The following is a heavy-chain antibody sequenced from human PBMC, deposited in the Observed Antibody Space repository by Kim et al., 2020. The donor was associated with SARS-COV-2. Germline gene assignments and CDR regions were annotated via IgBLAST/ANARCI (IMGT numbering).Heavy chain of an antibody. V-gene: IGHV3-15*01. CDR1: GFTFSNAW. CDR2: IKSKTDGGTT. CDR3: TTYPVDTAMGFDY. J-gene: IGHJ4*02. Sequence: GGSLRLSCAASGFTFSNAWMSWVRQAPGKGLEWVGRIKSKTDGGTTDYAAPVKGRFTISRDDSKNTLYLQMNSLKTEDTAVYYCTTYPVDTAMGFDYWGQGTLVTVSS. D-gene: IGHD5-18*01.